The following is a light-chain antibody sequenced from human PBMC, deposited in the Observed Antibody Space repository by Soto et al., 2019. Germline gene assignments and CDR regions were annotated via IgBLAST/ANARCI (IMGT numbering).Light chain of an antibody. CDR1: QSVSGW. CDR3: QHYNAFPWP. Sequence: DIQMTQSPSTLSASVGDTVTVTCRASQSVSGWLAWYQQKPGEAPKLLIYDASALPRGVPARFSGSGSGTKFTLTIGGLQPDDFATYYCQHYNAFPWPFGQGTKVDIK. J-gene: IGKJ1*01. CDR2: DAS. V-gene: IGKV1-5*01.